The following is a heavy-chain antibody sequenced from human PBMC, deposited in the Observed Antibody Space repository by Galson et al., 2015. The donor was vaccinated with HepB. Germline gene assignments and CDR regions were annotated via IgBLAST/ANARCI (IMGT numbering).Heavy chain of an antibody. CDR1: GYTFTSSA. CDR3: ARDMGYCRGGSCYGTDY. V-gene: IGHV7-4-1*02. J-gene: IGHJ4*02. D-gene: IGHD2-15*01. Sequence: SVKVSCKASGYTFTSSAMNWVRQAPGQGLERMGWINTNTGDPTYAQGFTGRFVFSLDTSVTTAYLQINSLKADDTAVYSCARDMGYCRGGSCYGTDYWGQGTLVIVSS. CDR2: INTNTGDP.